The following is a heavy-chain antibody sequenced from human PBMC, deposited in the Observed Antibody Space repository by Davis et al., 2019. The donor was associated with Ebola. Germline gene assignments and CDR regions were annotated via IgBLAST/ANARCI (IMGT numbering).Heavy chain of an antibody. CDR1: GYSFTSYW. CDR3: ARMGKSYYDSLWDY. CDR2: IYPGASDT. Sequence: GGSLRLSCKGSGYSFTSYWIAWVRQMPGKGLDWMGIIYPGASDTRYSPSFRGQVTISADKSFSTAYLQWSGLKASDTAMYYCARMGKSYYDSLWDYWGQGTLVTVSS. V-gene: IGHV5-51*01. J-gene: IGHJ4*02. D-gene: IGHD3-10*01.